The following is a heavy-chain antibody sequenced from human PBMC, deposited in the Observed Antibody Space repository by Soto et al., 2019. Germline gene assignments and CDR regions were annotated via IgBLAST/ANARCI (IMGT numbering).Heavy chain of an antibody. CDR3: ARGLSVTLFDY. J-gene: IGHJ4*02. Sequence: QVQLQESGPGLVKPSQTLSLTCTVSDGSISSGGYYWTWIRQYPGKGLEWIGYIYYSGSTFYNPSIKSRVSISVDTSKNQFSLNLSSVTAADTAVYYCARGLSVTLFDYWGQGTLVTVSS. D-gene: IGHD4-17*01. CDR2: IYYSGST. V-gene: IGHV4-31*03. CDR1: DGSISSGGYY.